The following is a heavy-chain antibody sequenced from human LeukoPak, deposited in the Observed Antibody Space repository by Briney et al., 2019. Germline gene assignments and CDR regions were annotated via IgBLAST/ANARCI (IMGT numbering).Heavy chain of an antibody. D-gene: IGHD3-9*01. V-gene: IGHV3-30*02. CDR2: IRYDGSNK. CDR1: GFTFSSYG. J-gene: IGHJ4*02. Sequence: GGSLRLSCAATGFTFSSYGMHWVRQAPGKGLEWVAFIRYDGSNKYYADSVKGRFTISRDNSKNTLYLQMNSLRAEDTAVYYCASDILTGYYNGGIDDYWGQGTLVTVSS. CDR3: ASDILTGYYNGGIDDY.